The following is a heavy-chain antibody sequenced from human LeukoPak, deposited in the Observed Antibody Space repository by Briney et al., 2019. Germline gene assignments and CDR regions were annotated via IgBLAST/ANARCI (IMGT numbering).Heavy chain of an antibody. Sequence: SETLSLTCTVSGGSISSYYWSWIRQPAGNGLEWIGRIYTSGSTNYNPSLKSRVTMSVDTSQNQFSLKLTSVTAADTAVYYCASATTKEATRYYLDYWGQGTLVTVSS. D-gene: IGHD1-26*01. CDR3: ASATTKEATRYYLDY. V-gene: IGHV4-4*07. CDR2: IYTSGST. J-gene: IGHJ4*02. CDR1: GGSISSYY.